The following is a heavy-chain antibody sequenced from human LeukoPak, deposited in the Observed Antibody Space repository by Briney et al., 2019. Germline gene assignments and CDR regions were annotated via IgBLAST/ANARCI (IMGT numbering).Heavy chain of an antibody. CDR1: GASVSSGSYY. CDR3: VRDRELTY. CDR2: IYYSGST. V-gene: IGHV4-61*03. D-gene: IGHD1-26*01. J-gene: IGHJ4*02. Sequence: TSETLSLTCNVSGASVSSGSYYWSWIRQPPGKELEWIGYIYYSGSTSYNPSLKSRVTISVDTSKNHFSLKLTSVTAADTAVYYCVRDRELTYWGQGTLVTVSS.